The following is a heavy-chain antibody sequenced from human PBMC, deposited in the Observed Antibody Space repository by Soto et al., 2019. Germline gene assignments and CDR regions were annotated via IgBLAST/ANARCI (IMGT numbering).Heavy chain of an antibody. J-gene: IGHJ6*03. CDR1: GGSFSGYY. V-gene: IGHV4-34*01. Sequence: SSETLSLTCAVYGGSFSGYYWSWIRQPPGKGLEWIGEINHSGSTNYNPSLKSRVTISVDTSKNQFSLKLSSVTAADTAVYYCGRGSKQWLVKGGMDVWGKGTTVTVSS. D-gene: IGHD6-19*01. CDR2: INHSGST. CDR3: GRGSKQWLVKGGMDV.